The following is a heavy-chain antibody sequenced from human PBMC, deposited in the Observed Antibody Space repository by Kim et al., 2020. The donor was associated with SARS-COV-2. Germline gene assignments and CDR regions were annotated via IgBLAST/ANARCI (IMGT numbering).Heavy chain of an antibody. Sequence: GGSLRLSCAASGFIFSSYWMTWVRQAPGKGLEWVANIKQDGSATYYVDSVKGRFTISRDNAKNSLSLQMNSLRAEDTAVYYCASTDVAEAGNNWGQGTLVTVSS. CDR3: ASTDVAEAGNN. CDR1: GFIFSSYW. D-gene: IGHD4-4*01. J-gene: IGHJ4*02. V-gene: IGHV3-7*03. CDR2: IKQDGSAT.